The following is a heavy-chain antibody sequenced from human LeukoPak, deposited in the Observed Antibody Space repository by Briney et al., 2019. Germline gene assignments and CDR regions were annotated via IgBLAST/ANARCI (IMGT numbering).Heavy chain of an antibody. D-gene: IGHD2-2*01. CDR3: ARTCSGTSCSDFDY. CDR2: MNPNSGNT. Sequence: GASVKVSCKASGYTFTSFDINWVRRATGQGLEWMGWMNPNSGNTGYAQKFQGRVTMTRSTSISTAYMELNSLKSEDTAVYYCARTCSGTSCSDFDYWGQGTLVTVSS. V-gene: IGHV1-8*01. J-gene: IGHJ4*02. CDR1: GYTFTSFD.